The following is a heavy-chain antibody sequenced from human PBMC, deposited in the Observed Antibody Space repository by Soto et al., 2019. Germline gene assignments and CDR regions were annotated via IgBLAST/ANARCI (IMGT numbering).Heavy chain of an antibody. CDR1: GGTFSSYA. D-gene: IGHD6-6*01. CDR2: IIPIFGTA. CDR3: AGIIAARKNWFDP. V-gene: IGHV1-69*01. J-gene: IGHJ5*02. Sequence: QVQLVQSGAEVKKPGSSVKVSCKASGGTFSSYAISWVRQAPGQGLEWMGGIIPIFGTANYAQKFQGRVTITADESTSTAYMELSILRSESTAVYYFAGIIAARKNWFDPWGQGHPVTVSS.